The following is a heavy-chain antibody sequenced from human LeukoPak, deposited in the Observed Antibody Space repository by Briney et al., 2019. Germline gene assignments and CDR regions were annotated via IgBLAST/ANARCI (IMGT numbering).Heavy chain of an antibody. D-gene: IGHD3-22*01. J-gene: IGHJ3*02. CDR1: GYTLTELS. CDR2: FDPEDGET. V-gene: IGHV1-24*01. CDR3: ARDVGVGTMIVVVLKDAFDI. Sequence: WASVKVSCKVSGYTLTELSMHWVRQAPGKGLEWMGGFDPEDGETIYAQKFQGRFTMTTDTSTSTAYMELRSLRSDDTAMYYCARDVGVGTMIVVVLKDAFDIWGQGTMVTVSS.